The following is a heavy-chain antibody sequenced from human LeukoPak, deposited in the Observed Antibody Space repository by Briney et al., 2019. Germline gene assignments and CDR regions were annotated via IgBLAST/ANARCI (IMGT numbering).Heavy chain of an antibody. Sequence: SEPLSLTCTVSGGSISSYYWSWIRQPAGKGLEWIGRIYSSGTTNYNPSLKSRVTISIDTSKNEFSLRLTSVTAADTAVYYCAREANYYGSGSYFEGTFDYWGQGSLVTVSS. CDR1: GGSISSYY. V-gene: IGHV4-4*07. D-gene: IGHD3-10*01. CDR3: AREANYYGSGSYFEGTFDY. CDR2: IYSSGTT. J-gene: IGHJ4*02.